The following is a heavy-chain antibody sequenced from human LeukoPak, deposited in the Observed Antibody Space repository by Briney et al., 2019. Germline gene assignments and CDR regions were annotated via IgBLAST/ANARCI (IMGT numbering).Heavy chain of an antibody. CDR2: IYYSGST. J-gene: IGHJ4*02. D-gene: IGHD2-15*01. CDR3: ASLTSMVASDY. Sequence: PSETLSLTCTVSGGSISSSSYYWGWIRQPPGKGLEWIGSIYYSGSTYYNPSLKSRVTISVDTSKNQFSLNLSSVTAADTAVYYCASLTSMVASDYWGQGTLVTVSS. V-gene: IGHV4-39*01. CDR1: GGSISSSSYY.